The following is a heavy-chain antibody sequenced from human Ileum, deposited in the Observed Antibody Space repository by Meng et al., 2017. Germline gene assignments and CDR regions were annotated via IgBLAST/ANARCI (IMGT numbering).Heavy chain of an antibody. CDR2: IRNKRHGGTA. Sequence: GGSLRLSCTPSGVTFRDYVISWFRQAPGKGLEWVGFIRNKRHGGTAEYAASVRGRFSISRDDSKNIAYLQMNSLKTEDTAMYYCTRDSWGYMPPNTFDIWGLGTRVTVSS. J-gene: IGHJ3*02. D-gene: IGHD5-12*01. V-gene: IGHV3-49*03. CDR1: GVTFRDYV. CDR3: TRDSWGYMPPNTFDI.